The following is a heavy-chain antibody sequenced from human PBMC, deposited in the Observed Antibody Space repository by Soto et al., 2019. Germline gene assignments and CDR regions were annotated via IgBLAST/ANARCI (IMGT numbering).Heavy chain of an antibody. CDR3: ARDTGYYVPGKSKNWLDP. CDR1: GFTFTTYG. J-gene: IGHJ5*02. V-gene: IGHV3-33*01. D-gene: IGHD3-10*02. CDR2: IWYDGSNK. Sequence: VGSLRLSCAASGFTFTTYGFHWVRQAPGKGLEWVAVIWYDGSNKYYVDSVKGRFTISRDNSKNTLYLQMNSLSPEDTAVYYCARDTGYYVPGKSKNWLDPWGQGTLVTVSS.